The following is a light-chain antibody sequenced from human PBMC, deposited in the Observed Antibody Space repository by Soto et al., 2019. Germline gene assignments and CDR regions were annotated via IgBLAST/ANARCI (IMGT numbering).Light chain of an antibody. CDR2: GAS. CDR1: QSVGKNY. Sequence: EIVLTQSPGTLSLSPGERATLSCRASQSVGKNYLAWYQQKPGQAPRFLIYGASSRATGIPDRLSGSGSGTDFTLTISRLEPEDFAVYYCQQYAYSPRTFGQGTKVEIK. J-gene: IGKJ1*01. V-gene: IGKV3-20*01. CDR3: QQYAYSPRT.